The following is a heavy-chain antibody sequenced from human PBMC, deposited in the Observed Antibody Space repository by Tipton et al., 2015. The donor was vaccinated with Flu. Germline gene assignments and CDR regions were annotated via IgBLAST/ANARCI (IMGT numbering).Heavy chain of an antibody. D-gene: IGHD2-2*01. V-gene: IGHV4-59*01. Sequence: TLSLTCNVSGDSMRSFYWSWIRQSPEKGLAWIGYILYGGSTNYNPSLRSRVTISMDTSKKQFSLELRSVTAADTARYYCGGGDCSGTSCVDYYAMGVWGQGTTVTVSS. CDR1: GDSMRSFY. CDR3: GGGDCSGTSCVDYYAMGV. CDR2: ILYGGST. J-gene: IGHJ6*02.